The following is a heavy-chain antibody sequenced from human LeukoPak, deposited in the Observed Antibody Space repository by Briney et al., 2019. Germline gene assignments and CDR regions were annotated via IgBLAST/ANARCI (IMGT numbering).Heavy chain of an antibody. CDR1: GGSFTDYY. Sequence: TSETLSLTCAVHGGSFTDYYWNWIRQPPGKGLEWIGEINHSGSTNYNPSLKRRVTISVDTSKNQFSLKLSSVTAADTAVYYCARCDRRKVRLRFLDWLPYDAFDIWGQGTMVTVSS. J-gene: IGHJ3*02. D-gene: IGHD3-3*01. V-gene: IGHV4-34*01. CDR2: INHSGST. CDR3: ARCDRRKVRLRFLDWLPYDAFDI.